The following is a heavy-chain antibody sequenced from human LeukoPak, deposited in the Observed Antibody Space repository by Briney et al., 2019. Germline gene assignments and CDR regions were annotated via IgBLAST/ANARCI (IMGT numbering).Heavy chain of an antibody. Sequence: PGGSLRLSCAASGFTFSSYAMSWVRQAPGKGLEWVSGISWSSETIGYADSVKGRFSISRDNAKKSLYLQMDSLKTEDTALYFCVKEGYCSSSSCYREFDYWGQGTLVTVAS. CDR2: ISWSSETI. CDR3: VKEGYCSSSSCYREFDY. CDR1: GFTFSSYA. J-gene: IGHJ4*02. V-gene: IGHV3-9*01. D-gene: IGHD2-2*01.